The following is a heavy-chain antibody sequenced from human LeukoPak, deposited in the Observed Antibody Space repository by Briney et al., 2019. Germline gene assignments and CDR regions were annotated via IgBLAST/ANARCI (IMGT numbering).Heavy chain of an antibody. J-gene: IGHJ2*01. CDR2: IYYSGST. Sequence: SETLSLTCTVSGGSISSGDYYWSWIRQPPGKGLEWIGYIYYSGSTYYNPSLKSRVTISVDTSKNQFSLKLSSVTAADTAVYYCARGDTYGSYFDLWGRGTLVTVSS. CDR3: ARGDTYGSYFDL. V-gene: IGHV4-30-4*01. CDR1: GGSISSGDYY. D-gene: IGHD5-18*01.